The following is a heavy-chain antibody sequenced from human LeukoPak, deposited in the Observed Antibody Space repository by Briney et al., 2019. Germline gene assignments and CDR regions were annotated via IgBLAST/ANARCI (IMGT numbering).Heavy chain of an antibody. CDR3: VRQSATLTGAPFNY. V-gene: IGHV4-59*08. CDR2: IYYSGST. D-gene: IGHD3-9*01. Sequence: PSETLSLTCTVSGGSISSYYWSWIRQPPGKGLEWIGYIYYSGSTNYNPSLKSRVTISVDTSKNQFSLKLSSVTAADTAVYYCVRQSATLTGAPFNYWGQGTLVTVSS. J-gene: IGHJ4*02. CDR1: GGSISSYY.